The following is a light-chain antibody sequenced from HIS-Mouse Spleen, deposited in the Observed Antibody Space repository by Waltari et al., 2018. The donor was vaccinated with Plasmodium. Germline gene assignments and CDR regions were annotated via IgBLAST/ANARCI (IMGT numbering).Light chain of an antibody. CDR2: EDS. V-gene: IGLV3-10*01. J-gene: IGLJ3*02. CDR1: ALPNNY. Sequence: SYELPQPPSVSVYPGQTARITCSGNALPNNYAYWYQQKSGQAPVLVIYEDSKRPSGIPERFSGSSSGTMATLTISGAQVEDEADYYCYSTDSSGNHRVFGGGTKLTVL. CDR3: YSTDSSGNHRV.